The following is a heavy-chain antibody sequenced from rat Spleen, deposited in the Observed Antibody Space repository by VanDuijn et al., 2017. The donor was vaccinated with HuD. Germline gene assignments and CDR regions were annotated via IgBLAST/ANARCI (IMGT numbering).Heavy chain of an antibody. CDR2: INEDDKIA. Sequence: EVKLVESGGGLVQPGRSLKLSCAASGFNFNDYWMGWVRQAPGKGLEWIGEINEDDKIANYNPSLRDKFTISRDNGKNTLFLEMTNLGSEDTAIYYCAREGFRDTETYFDYWGQGVMVTVSS. V-gene: IGHV4-2*01. D-gene: IGHD4-3*01. J-gene: IGHJ2*01. CDR3: AREGFRDTETYFDY. CDR1: GFNFNDYW.